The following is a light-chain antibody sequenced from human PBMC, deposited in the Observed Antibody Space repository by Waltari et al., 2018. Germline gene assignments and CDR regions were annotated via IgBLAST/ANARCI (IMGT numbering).Light chain of an antibody. V-gene: IGKV1-5*01. J-gene: IGKJ2*01. CDR3: QRYNSYPLYT. CDR1: QSIDYW. CDR2: KIS. Sequence: DIQLTQSPSSLSTSVGDRVTIKCRASQSIDYWLAWYQQRPGKAPKLLIHKISTLQSGVPSGFSGSGSGTEFTLTIASLQPDDFATYFCQRYNSYPLYTFGQGTRVEIK.